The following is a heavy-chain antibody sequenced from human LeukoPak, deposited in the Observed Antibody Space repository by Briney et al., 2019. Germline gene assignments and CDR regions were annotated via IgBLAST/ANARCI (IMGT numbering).Heavy chain of an antibody. CDR2: INWNGGST. CDR3: ARRSFAINSGSYFTGAFDI. J-gene: IGHJ3*02. V-gene: IGHV3-20*04. Sequence: GGSLRLSCAASGFTFDDYGMSWVRQAPGKGLEWVSGINWNGGSTGHADSVKGRFTISRDNAKNSLYLQMNSLRAEDTALYYCARRSFAINSGSYFTGAFDIWGQGTMVTVSS. D-gene: IGHD1-26*01. CDR1: GFTFDDYG.